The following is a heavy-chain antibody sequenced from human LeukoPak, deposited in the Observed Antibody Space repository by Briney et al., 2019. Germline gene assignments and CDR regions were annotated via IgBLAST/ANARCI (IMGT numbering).Heavy chain of an antibody. Sequence: KPSETLPLTCTVSGGSISSYYWSWIRQPPGKGLEWIGYIYYSGSTNYNPSLKSRVTISVDTSRNQFSLKLSSVTAADTAVHYCAREYSGSYNYWGQGTLVTVSS. J-gene: IGHJ4*02. CDR3: AREYSGSYNY. D-gene: IGHD1-26*01. CDR1: GGSISSYY. CDR2: IYYSGST. V-gene: IGHV4-59*01.